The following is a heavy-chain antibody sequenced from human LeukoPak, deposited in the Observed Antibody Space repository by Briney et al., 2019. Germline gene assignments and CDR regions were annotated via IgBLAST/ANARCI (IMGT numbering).Heavy chain of an antibody. D-gene: IGHD3-3*01. Sequence: PSETLSLTCTVSGGSISSYYWSWIRQPPGKGLEWIGYIYYSGSTNYNPSLKSRVTISVDTSKNQFSLKLSSVTAADTAVYYCASGYDFWSGLYYFDYWGQGTLVTVSS. CDR1: GGSISSYY. CDR2: IYYSGST. J-gene: IGHJ4*02. V-gene: IGHV4-59*01. CDR3: ASGYDFWSGLYYFDY.